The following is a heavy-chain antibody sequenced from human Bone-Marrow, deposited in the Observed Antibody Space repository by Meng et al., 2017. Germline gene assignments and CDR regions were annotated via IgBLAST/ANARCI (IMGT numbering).Heavy chain of an antibody. V-gene: IGHV2-5*02. CDR1: GFSLSTSGVG. J-gene: IGHJ4*02. CDR2: IYWDDDK. D-gene: IGHD3-10*01. Sequence: SGPTLVKPTQTLTLTCTFSGFSLSTSGVGVGWIRQPPGKALEWLALIYWDDDKRYSPSLKSRLTITKDTSKNQVVLTMTNMDPVDTATHYCAHRPGRSMVRGVIIQTFDYWGQGTLVTVSS. CDR3: AHRPGRSMVRGVIIQTFDY.